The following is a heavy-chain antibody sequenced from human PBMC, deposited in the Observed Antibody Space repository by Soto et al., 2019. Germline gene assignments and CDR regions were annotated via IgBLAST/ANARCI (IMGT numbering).Heavy chain of an antibody. Sequence: QVQLVQSGAEVKRPGASVKVSCKASGYTFNTYGITWVRQAPRQGLEWLGWISPYNGNTKYAQNLQGRVTMTTDTSTDIVYMELRSLTSDDTAVYYCARDLDYDFWSGFLSPWGQGTLVTVSS. V-gene: IGHV1-18*01. CDR1: GYTFNTYG. J-gene: IGHJ5*02. D-gene: IGHD3-3*01. CDR3: ARDLDYDFWSGFLSP. CDR2: ISPYNGNT.